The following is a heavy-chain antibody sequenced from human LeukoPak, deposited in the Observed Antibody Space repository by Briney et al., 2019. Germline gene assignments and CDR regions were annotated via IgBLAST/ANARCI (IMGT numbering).Heavy chain of an antibody. CDR1: GFTFSSYA. J-gene: IGHJ4*02. CDR2: IGDSGGST. D-gene: IGHD3-10*01. V-gene: IGHV3-23*01. Sequence: GGSLRLSCAASGFTFSSYAMSLVRQAPGEGLEWVSAIGDSGGSTYYADSVRGRFTISRDNSKNTLYLQMNSLRAEDTAIYYCAKTGLKVPRSYFDYWGQGALVTVSS. CDR3: AKTGLKVPRSYFDY.